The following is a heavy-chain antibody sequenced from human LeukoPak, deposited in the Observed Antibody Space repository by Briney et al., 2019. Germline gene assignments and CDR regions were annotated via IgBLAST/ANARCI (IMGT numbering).Heavy chain of an antibody. V-gene: IGHV4-39*01. Sequence: NASETLSLTCTVSGGSIRSSYYYWGWIRQPPGNGLEWIGSIYDSGSTYYNPSLKSRVTISVDTSKNQFSLKLSSVTAADTAVYYCARRTRITMIVVVITGAFDIWGQGTVVTVSS. CDR2: IYDSGST. CDR3: ARRTRITMIVVVITGAFDI. J-gene: IGHJ3*02. D-gene: IGHD3-22*01. CDR1: GGSIRSSYYY.